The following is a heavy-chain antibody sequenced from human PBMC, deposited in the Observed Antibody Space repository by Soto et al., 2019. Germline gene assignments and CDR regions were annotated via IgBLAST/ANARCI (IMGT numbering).Heavy chain of an antibody. CDR3: ARGTAGVRGVIVDYYYGMDV. Sequence: SGGSLRLSCAASGFTVSSNYMSWVRQAPGKGLEWVSVIYSGGSTYYADSVKGRFTISRDNSKNTLYLQMNSLRAEDTAVYYCARGTAGVRGVIVDYYYGMDVWGQGTTVTVSS. D-gene: IGHD3-10*01. CDR2: IYSGGST. CDR1: GFTVSSNY. J-gene: IGHJ6*02. V-gene: IGHV3-53*01.